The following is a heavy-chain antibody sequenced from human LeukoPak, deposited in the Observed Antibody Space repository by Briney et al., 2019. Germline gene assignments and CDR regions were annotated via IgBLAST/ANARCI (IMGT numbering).Heavy chain of an antibody. D-gene: IGHD3-10*01. CDR3: ARRGAITMVRGVISY. Sequence: SETLSLTCAVYGGSFSGYYWSWIRQPPGKGLEWIGEINHSGSTNFNPSLKSRVTISVDTSKNQFSLKLSSVTAADTAVYYCARRGAITMVRGVISYWGQGTLVTVSS. CDR2: INHSGST. J-gene: IGHJ4*02. CDR1: GGSFSGYY. V-gene: IGHV4-34*01.